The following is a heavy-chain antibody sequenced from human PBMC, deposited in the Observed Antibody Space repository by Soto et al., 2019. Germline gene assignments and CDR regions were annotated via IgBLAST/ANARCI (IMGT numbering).Heavy chain of an antibody. CDR3: ARQGGYCSSTNCYGYYAMDV. Sequence: SLTCAVSGGSISSGPYSWGWIRQPPGEGLEWIATFHYGENTRYTPSLESRVSISVDTSKNQFSLRVTSVTAADTALYYCARQGGYCSSTNCYGYYAMDVWGQGTTVTVSS. J-gene: IGHJ6*02. CDR2: FHYGENT. V-gene: IGHV4-39*01. D-gene: IGHD2-2*01. CDR1: GGSISSGPYS.